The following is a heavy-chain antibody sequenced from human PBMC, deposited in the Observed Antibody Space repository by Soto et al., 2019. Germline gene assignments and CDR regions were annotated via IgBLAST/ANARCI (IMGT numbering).Heavy chain of an antibody. CDR1: GGTFSSYA. CDR2: IIPIFGTA. V-gene: IGHV1-69*06. J-gene: IGHJ6*02. CDR3: ARDSSGPGYYYGMDV. D-gene: IGHD3-22*01. Sequence: SVKVSCKASGGTFSSYAISWVRQAPGQGLEWMGGIIPIFGTANYAQKFQGRVTITADKSTSTAYMELSSLRSEDTAVYYCARDSSGPGYYYGMDVWGQGTTVTVSS.